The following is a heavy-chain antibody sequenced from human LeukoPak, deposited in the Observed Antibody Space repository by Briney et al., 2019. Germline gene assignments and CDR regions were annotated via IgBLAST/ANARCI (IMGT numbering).Heavy chain of an antibody. Sequence: PSETLSLTCSVSGDSISRFYWSWIRQPPGRGLEWIGHIYYDGSTNYSPSLKSRVSISIDMSKNQFSLNLTSVTPADTAVYYCAREWRNTTFGVVRYFNLWGRGTLVTVSS. D-gene: IGHD3-3*01. CDR2: IYYDGST. CDR1: GDSISRFY. CDR3: AREWRNTTFGVVRYFNL. V-gene: IGHV4-59*01. J-gene: IGHJ2*01.